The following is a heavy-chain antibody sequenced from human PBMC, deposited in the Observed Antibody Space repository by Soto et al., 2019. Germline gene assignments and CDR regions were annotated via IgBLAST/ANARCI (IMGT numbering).Heavy chain of an antibody. V-gene: IGHV4-34*01. CDR1: GGPFSDDY. Sequence: SETLSLTCAVYGGPFSDDYWAWIRQSPGGGPEWIGEINHSGDINYNSSLKSRVTLSVDTPRNQISLKLSSVTAADTAIYYCAGAVAVPPHPHNWFDPWGQGTLVTVSS. CDR3: AGAVAVPPHPHNWFDP. CDR2: INHSGDI. D-gene: IGHD2-15*01. J-gene: IGHJ5*02.